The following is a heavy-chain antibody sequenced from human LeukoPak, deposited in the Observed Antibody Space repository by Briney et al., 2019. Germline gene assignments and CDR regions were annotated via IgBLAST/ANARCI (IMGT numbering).Heavy chain of an antibody. Sequence: SETLSLTCTVSGGSISSYYWSWIRQPPGKGLEWTGYIYYSGSTNYNPSLKSRVTISVDTSKNQFSLKLSSVTAADTAVYYCARYSSGYYAFDIWSQGTMVTVSS. CDR3: ARYSSGYYAFDI. V-gene: IGHV4-59*01. J-gene: IGHJ3*02. CDR1: GGSISSYY. D-gene: IGHD3-22*01. CDR2: IYYSGST.